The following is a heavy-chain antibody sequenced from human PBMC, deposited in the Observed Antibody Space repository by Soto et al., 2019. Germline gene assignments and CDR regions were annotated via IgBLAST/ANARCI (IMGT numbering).Heavy chain of an antibody. D-gene: IGHD3-22*01. V-gene: IGHV1-69*13. Sequence: ASVKVSCKASGGTFSSYAISWVRQAPGQGLEWKGGIIPIFGTANFAQKFQGRVTISADESTSTAYMELSSLRSEDTAVYYCARSRQSYDSSGYYPFDYWGQGTLVTVSS. CDR2: IIPIFGTA. CDR3: ARSRQSYDSSGYYPFDY. CDR1: GGTFSSYA. J-gene: IGHJ4*02.